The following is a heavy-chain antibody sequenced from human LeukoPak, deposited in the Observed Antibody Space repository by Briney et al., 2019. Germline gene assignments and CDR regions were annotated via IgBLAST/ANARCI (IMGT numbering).Heavy chain of an antibody. D-gene: IGHD2-15*01. Sequence: GGPLRLSCAASGFTFSSYWMSWVRQAPGKGLEWVANIKDDGSEKRDVDSVKGRFTISRDNAKNSLYLQMNSLRVEDTAVYYCVRDFVVGYWYFDLWGRGTLVTVSS. J-gene: IGHJ2*01. CDR1: GFTFSSYW. CDR2: IKDDGSEK. V-gene: IGHV3-7*01. CDR3: VRDFVVGYWYFDL.